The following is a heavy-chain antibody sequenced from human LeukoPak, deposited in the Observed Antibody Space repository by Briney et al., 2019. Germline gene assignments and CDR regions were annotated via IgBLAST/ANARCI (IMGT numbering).Heavy chain of an antibody. D-gene: IGHD6-13*01. CDR1: GGTFSSYA. CDR2: IIPIFGTA. Sequence: SVKVSCKASGGTFSSYAISWVRQAPGQGLEWMGGIIPIFGTANHAQKFQGRVTITADESTSTAYMELSSLRSEDTAVYYCASSDPLYSSSWYFRTAAFDYWGQGTLVTVSS. J-gene: IGHJ4*02. CDR3: ASSDPLYSSSWYFRTAAFDY. V-gene: IGHV1-69*13.